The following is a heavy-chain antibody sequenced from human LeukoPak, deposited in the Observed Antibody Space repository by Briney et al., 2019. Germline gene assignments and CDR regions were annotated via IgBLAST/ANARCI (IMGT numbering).Heavy chain of an antibody. Sequence: PGESLKISCKGSGYSFTNYWIGWVRQMPGKGLEWMGIIYPGDSDTRYSPSFQGQVTISADKSISTAYLQWSGLKASDTAMYYCALNPRGYCSGGRCYIGYWGQGTLVTVSS. V-gene: IGHV5-51*01. D-gene: IGHD2-15*01. J-gene: IGHJ4*02. CDR2: IYPGDSDT. CDR3: ALNPRGYCSGGRCYIGY. CDR1: GYSFTNYW.